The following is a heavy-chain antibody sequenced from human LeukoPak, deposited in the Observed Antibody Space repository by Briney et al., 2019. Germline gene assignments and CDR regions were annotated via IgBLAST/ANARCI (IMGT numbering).Heavy chain of an antibody. CDR2: ISSTGVI. CDR1: GFTFSDYP. V-gene: IGHV3-69-1*01. Sequence: GGSLRLSCAASGFTFSDYPMNWVRQTPGKGLEWVSYISSTGVIYYADSVRGRFSISRDNAMNSVYMQMNSLRAEDTALYYCARDHNWGFDYWGRGTLVTVSS. J-gene: IGHJ4*02. D-gene: IGHD7-27*01. CDR3: ARDHNWGFDY.